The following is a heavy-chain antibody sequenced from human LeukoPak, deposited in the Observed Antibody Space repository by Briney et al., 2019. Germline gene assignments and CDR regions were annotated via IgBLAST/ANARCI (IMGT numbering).Heavy chain of an antibody. Sequence: GGSLGLSCAASGFTFSGSAMHWVRQASGKGLEWVGRIRSKANSYATAHAASVKGRFTISRDDSKNTAYLQMNSLKTEDTAVYYCTRTGDYGSGSRKFTINWFDPWGQGTLVTVSS. CDR3: TRTGDYGSGSRKFTINWFDP. J-gene: IGHJ5*02. V-gene: IGHV3-73*01. CDR1: GFTFSGSA. D-gene: IGHD3-10*01. CDR2: IRSKANSYAT.